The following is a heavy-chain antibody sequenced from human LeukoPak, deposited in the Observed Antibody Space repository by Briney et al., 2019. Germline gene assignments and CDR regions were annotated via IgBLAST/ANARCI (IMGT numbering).Heavy chain of an antibody. V-gene: IGHV1-69*05. J-gene: IGHJ4*02. CDR3: AATYSSSSEGDY. D-gene: IGHD6-6*01. Sequence: ASVNVSCKASGGTFSSYAISWVRQATGQGLERMGGIIPIFGTANYAQKFQGRVTITTDESTSTAYMELSSLRSEDTAVYYCAATYSSSSEGDYWGQGTLVTVSS. CDR2: IIPIFGTA. CDR1: GGTFSSYA.